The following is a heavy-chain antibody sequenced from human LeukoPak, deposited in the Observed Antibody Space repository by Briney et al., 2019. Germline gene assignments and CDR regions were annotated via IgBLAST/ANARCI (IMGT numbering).Heavy chain of an antibody. CDR1: GGSISSGGYS. Sequence: SETLSLTCAVSGGSISSGGYSWSWLRQPPGKGLEWVGYIYHSGSTYYNPSLKSRVTISVDRSKNQFSLKLSSVTAADTAVYYCARGKGYNPRNWYFDLWGRGTLVTVSS. V-gene: IGHV4-30-2*01. CDR3: ARGKGYNPRNWYFDL. CDR2: IYHSGST. J-gene: IGHJ2*01. D-gene: IGHD5-18*01.